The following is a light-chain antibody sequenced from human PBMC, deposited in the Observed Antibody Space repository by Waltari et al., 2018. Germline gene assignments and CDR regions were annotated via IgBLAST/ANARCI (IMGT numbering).Light chain of an antibody. J-gene: IGLJ3*02. CDR1: SSDVRGYNY. CDR3: CSYAGTYILEV. V-gene: IGLV2-11*01. Sequence: QSALTQPRSVSGSPGPSVTISCTGSSSDVRGYNYVSWYQHHPGKSPRLMIFDVTKRPSGVPDRFSGSKSGNTASLTISGLQAEDEADYYCCSYAGTYILEVFGGGTKLTVL. CDR2: DVT.